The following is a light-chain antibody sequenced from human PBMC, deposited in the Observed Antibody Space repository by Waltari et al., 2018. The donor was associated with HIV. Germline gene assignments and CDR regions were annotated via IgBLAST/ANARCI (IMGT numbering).Light chain of an antibody. CDR3: QQSYHALIT. Sequence: DIQMNPPPSSLSASVGDRVTDTCRASQTISNSFNWYKQKPGKAPNLLIYCASTLQGGVPSRFRGSGSWTDFTLTITNVQPEDFATYFCQQSYHALITFGQGTRLEIK. J-gene: IGKJ5*01. V-gene: IGKV1-39*01. CDR2: CAS. CDR1: QTISNS.